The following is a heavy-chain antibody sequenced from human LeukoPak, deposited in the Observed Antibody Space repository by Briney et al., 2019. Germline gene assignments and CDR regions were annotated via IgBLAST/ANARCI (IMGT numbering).Heavy chain of an antibody. CDR2: IKQDGSEK. D-gene: IGHD3-3*01. CDR3: ARDLRYYDFWSGYTFDY. V-gene: IGHV3-7*01. CDR1: GITFSSYW. Sequence: GGSLRLSCAASGITFSSYWMSWVRQAPGKGLELVANIKQDGSEKYYVDSLKGRFSISRDNAKHSLYLQMNSLRAEDTAVYYCARDLRYYDFWSGYTFDYWAQETLDSVSS. J-gene: IGHJ4*02.